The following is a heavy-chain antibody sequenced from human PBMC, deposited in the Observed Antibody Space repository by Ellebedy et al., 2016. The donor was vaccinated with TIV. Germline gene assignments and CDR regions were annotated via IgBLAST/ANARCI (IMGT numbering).Heavy chain of an antibody. CDR3: TTGSITMVRGVIND. CDR2: IKSKSEGGTT. J-gene: IGHJ4*02. CDR1: AFTISNAW. D-gene: IGHD3-10*01. Sequence: PAGSLRLSCAASAFTISNAWMSRVRQVPGNGVEWVGRIKSKSEGGTTDYAAPVKGRFTISRDDSKNTLFLQMNSLKTEDTAVYYCTTGSITMVRGVINDWGQGTLVTVSS. V-gene: IGHV3-15*05.